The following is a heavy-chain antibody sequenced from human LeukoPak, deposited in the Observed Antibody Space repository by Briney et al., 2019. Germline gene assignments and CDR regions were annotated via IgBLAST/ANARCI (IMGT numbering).Heavy chain of an antibody. CDR3: ARDSNYYYDSSGYYPPGAFDI. V-gene: IGHV3-11*04. CDR2: ISSSGSTI. CDR1: GFTFSDYY. J-gene: IGHJ3*02. Sequence: GGSLRLSCAASGFTFSDYYMSWIRQAPGKGLEWVSYISSSGSTIYYADSVKGRFTISRDNAKNSLYLQMSSLRAEDTAVYYCARDSNYYYDSSGYYPPGAFDIWGQGTMVTVSS. D-gene: IGHD3-22*01.